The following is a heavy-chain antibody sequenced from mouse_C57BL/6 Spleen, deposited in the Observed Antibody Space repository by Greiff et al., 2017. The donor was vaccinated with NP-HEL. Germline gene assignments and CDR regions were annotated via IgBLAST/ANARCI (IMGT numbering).Heavy chain of an antibody. V-gene: IGHV5-17*01. Sequence: EVQLVESGGGLVKPGGSLKLSCAASGFTFSDYGMHWVRQAPEKGLEWVAYISSGSSTIYYADTVKGRFTISRDNAKNTLFLQMTSLRSEDTAMYYCARSLNDYDDAMDYWGQGTSVTVSS. CDR1: GFTFSDYG. D-gene: IGHD2-4*01. CDR3: ARSLNDYDDAMDY. CDR2: ISSGSSTI. J-gene: IGHJ4*01.